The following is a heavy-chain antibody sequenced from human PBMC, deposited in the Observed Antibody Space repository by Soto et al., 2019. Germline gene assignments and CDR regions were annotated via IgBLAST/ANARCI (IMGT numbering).Heavy chain of an antibody. CDR1: GSSVSSGGYY. D-gene: IGHD6-13*01. CDR3: ARATSSAFDC. Sequence: SETLSLTCNVSGSSVSSGGYYWSWIRQHPGRGLEWIGYISYSGNTRYNPSLKSRVTISVDTSKNQFSLELSSLTPADTAVYHCARATSSAFDCWGQGTQVTVSS. V-gene: IGHV4-31*03. CDR2: ISYSGNT. J-gene: IGHJ4*02.